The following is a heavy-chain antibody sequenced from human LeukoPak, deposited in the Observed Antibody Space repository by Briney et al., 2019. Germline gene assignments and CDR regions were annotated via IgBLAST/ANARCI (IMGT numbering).Heavy chain of an antibody. D-gene: IGHD3-10*01. J-gene: IGHJ3*02. V-gene: IGHV3-23*01. CDR3: AKDKGSWDAFDI. Sequence: PGGSLRLSCAASGFTFSSYGMSWVRQAPGKGLEWVSAISSTGGSTYYADSVKGRFTVSRDDAKNTVYLQMNSLTAEDTAVYCCAKDKGSWDAFDIWGHGTMVTVSS. CDR1: GFTFSSYG. CDR2: ISSTGGST.